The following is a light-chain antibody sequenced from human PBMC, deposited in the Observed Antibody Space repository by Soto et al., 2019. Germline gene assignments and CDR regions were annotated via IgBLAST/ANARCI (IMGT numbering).Light chain of an antibody. J-gene: IGLJ2*01. CDR1: SSDVGGYNY. CDR2: DVS. CDR3: SSYTGSSTLV. Sequence: QSALTQPASVSGSPGQSITISCTGTSSDVGGYNYVSWYQQHPGKVPKLMIYDVSNRPSGVSIRFSGSKSGNTASLTISGLQAEDEADYYCSSYTGSSTLVFGGGTKLTVL. V-gene: IGLV2-14*01.